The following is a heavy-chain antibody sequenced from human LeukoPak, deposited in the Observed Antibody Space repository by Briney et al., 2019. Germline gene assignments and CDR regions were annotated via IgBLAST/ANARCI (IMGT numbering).Heavy chain of an antibody. CDR1: GYDFTNNW. CDR2: VYPPDSDV. Sequence: GESLKISCKGVGYDFTNNWIGWVRQMPGKGLEWMGIVYPPDSDVRYSPSFQGQVTISVDKSISTAYLQWNSLKAADTAIYYCARRVLTGSDWYDPWGQGTLVTVTS. CDR3: ARRVLTGSDWYDP. V-gene: IGHV5-51*01. J-gene: IGHJ5*02. D-gene: IGHD3-9*01.